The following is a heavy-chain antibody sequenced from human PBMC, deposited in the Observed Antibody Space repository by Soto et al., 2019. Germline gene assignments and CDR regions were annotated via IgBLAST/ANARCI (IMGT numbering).Heavy chain of an antibody. Sequence: GSGPTLVNPTQTLTLTCTFSGFSLSTSGVGVGWIRQPPGKALEWLALIYWDDDKRYSPSLKSRLTITKDTSKNQVVLTMTNMDPVDTATYYCAHFLLGYCSGGSCYLSPFDYWGQGTLVTVSS. CDR2: IYWDDDK. D-gene: IGHD2-15*01. J-gene: IGHJ4*02. CDR1: GFSLSTSGVG. CDR3: AHFLLGYCSGGSCYLSPFDY. V-gene: IGHV2-5*02.